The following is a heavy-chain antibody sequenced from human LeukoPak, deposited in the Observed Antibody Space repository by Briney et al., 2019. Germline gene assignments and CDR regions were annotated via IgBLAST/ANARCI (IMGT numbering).Heavy chain of an antibody. J-gene: IGHJ6*02. Sequence: PSETLSLTCTVSGGSISSYYWSWIRQPPGKGLEWIGYIYYSGSTNYNPSLKSRVTISVDTSKNQFSLKLSSVTAADTAVYYCARDRKYSGSYYGMDVWGQGTTVTVSS. CDR1: GGSISSYY. CDR2: IYYSGST. CDR3: ARDRKYSGSYYGMDV. D-gene: IGHD1-26*01. V-gene: IGHV4-59*01.